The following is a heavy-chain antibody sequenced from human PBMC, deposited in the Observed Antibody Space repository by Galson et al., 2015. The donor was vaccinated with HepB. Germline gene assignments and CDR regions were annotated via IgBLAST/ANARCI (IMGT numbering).Heavy chain of an antibody. J-gene: IGHJ4*02. CDR3: ARDLFGYIGF. Sequence: SVKVSCKASGYTFTTYYIHWVRQAPGQGLEWMGMINPSGGSTTYAQKFQGGVTMTRDTSTSTVYMELSSLRSEDTAVYFCARDLFGYIGFWGQGTLVTVSS. D-gene: IGHD5-24*01. CDR1: GYTFTTYY. CDR2: INPSGGST. V-gene: IGHV1-46*01.